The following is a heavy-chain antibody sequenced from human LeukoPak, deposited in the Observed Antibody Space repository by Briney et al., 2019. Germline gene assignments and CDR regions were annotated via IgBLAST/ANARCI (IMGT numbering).Heavy chain of an antibody. D-gene: IGHD5-18*01. CDR3: ARDERWIQFNY. J-gene: IGHJ4*02. V-gene: IGHV3-23*01. CDR2: IVASCVTT. Sequence: GGSLRLSCVASGFTFSNYGMNWVRQAPGKGLEWVSGIVASCVTTYYADSVKGRFTISRDNSKNTLYLHMNALRVEDTAIYYCARDERWIQFNYWGQGTLVTVSS. CDR1: GFTFSNYG.